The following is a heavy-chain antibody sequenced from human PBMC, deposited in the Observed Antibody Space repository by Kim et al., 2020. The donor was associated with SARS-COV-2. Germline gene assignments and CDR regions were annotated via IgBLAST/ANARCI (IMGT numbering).Heavy chain of an antibody. V-gene: IGHV5-51*01. CDR3: ARQLTEAVGEAAFDI. CDR2: IYPGDSDT. D-gene: IGHD1-26*01. Sequence: GESLKISCKGSGYSFTSYWIGWVRQMPGKGLEWMGIIYPGDSDTRYSPSFQGQVTISADKSISTAYLQWSSLKASDTAMYYCARQLTEAVGEAAFDIWGQGTMVTVSS. J-gene: IGHJ3*02. CDR1: GYSFTSYW.